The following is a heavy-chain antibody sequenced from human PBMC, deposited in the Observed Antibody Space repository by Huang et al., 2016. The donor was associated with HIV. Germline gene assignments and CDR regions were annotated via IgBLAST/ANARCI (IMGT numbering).Heavy chain of an antibody. D-gene: IGHD6-13*01. CDR2: ITAYKGNT. CDR3: ASETSQQLGSEY. CDR1: GHSFISYG. J-gene: IGHJ4*02. Sequence: QVQLVQSGIEVKKPGASVKVSCKASGHSFISYGINWVRQATGQGLEWRGGITAYKGNTNYAQRLQVRGTMTADTSTNTAYMELRSLRSDDTAVYYCASETSQQLGSEYWGQGTLVTVSS. V-gene: IGHV1-18*01.